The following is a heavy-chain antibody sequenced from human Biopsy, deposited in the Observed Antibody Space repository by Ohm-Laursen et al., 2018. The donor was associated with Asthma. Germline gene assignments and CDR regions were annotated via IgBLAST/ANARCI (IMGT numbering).Heavy chain of an antibody. CDR2: INPNSGGT. CDR1: GYTFIGCH. CDR3: ARGQKSAGDRWFDP. J-gene: IGHJ5*02. D-gene: IGHD6-13*01. V-gene: IGHV1-2*06. Sequence: AASVKVSCKASGYTFIGCHIHWMRQAPGQGLEWMGRINPNSGGTNYAQKFQSRVTMTRDTSISTAYMEVSRLRSDDTAVYYCARGQKSAGDRWFDPWGQGTLVTVSS.